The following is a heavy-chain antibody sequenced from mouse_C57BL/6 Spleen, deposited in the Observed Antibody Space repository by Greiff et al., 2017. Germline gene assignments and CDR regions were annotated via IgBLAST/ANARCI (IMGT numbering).Heavy chain of an antibody. J-gene: IGHJ4*01. CDR2: IDPSDSYT. V-gene: IGHV1-59*01. Sequence: QVQLLQPGAELVRPGTSVKLSCKASGYTFTSYWMHWVKQRPGQGLEWIGVIDPSDSYTNYTQKFKGKATLTVDTTSSTAYMQHSSLTSEDTAVXYCAREGLYSSKDYWGQGTSVTVSS. D-gene: IGHD2-5*01. CDR1: GYTFTSYW. CDR3: AREGLYSSKDY.